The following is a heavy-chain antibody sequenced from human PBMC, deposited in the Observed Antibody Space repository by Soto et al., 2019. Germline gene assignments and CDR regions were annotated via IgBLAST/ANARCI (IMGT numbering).Heavy chain of an antibody. V-gene: IGHV3-7*01. D-gene: IGHD1-7*01. CDR1: GFTFSSYW. J-gene: IGHJ5*02. Sequence: GGSLRLSCAASGFTFSSYWMSWVRQAPGKGLEWVANIKQDGSEKYYVDSVKGRFTISRDNAKNSLYLQMNSLRAEDTAVYYCAREDWNYAVNWFDPWGQGTLVTVSS. CDR3: AREDWNYAVNWFDP. CDR2: IKQDGSEK.